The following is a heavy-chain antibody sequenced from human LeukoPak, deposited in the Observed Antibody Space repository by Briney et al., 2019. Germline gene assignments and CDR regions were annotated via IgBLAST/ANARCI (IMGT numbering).Heavy chain of an antibody. Sequence: GGSLRLSCAASGFTFSSYGMHWVRQAPGKGLEWGAVISYDGSNKYYADSVKGRFTISRDNSKNTLYLQMNSLRAEDTAVYYCAKDLYSSGWYRVNYYYYGMDVWGQGTTVTVSS. CDR2: ISYDGSNK. CDR1: GFTFSSYG. D-gene: IGHD6-19*01. J-gene: IGHJ6*02. V-gene: IGHV3-30*18. CDR3: AKDLYSSGWYRVNYYYYGMDV.